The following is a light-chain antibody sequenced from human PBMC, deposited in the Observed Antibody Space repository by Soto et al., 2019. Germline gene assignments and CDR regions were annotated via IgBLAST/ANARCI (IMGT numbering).Light chain of an antibody. CDR3: QQCDNWPRT. Sequence: EIGMTQSPATLSVSPGERVTLSCRASQSVGNNLAWYQQKTGQVPRLLIHGASTRATGIPARFSGSGSGTEFTLTISSLQSEDFAVYYCQQCDNWPRTFGQGTKVDIK. V-gene: IGKV3-15*01. CDR2: GAS. J-gene: IGKJ2*01. CDR1: QSVGNN.